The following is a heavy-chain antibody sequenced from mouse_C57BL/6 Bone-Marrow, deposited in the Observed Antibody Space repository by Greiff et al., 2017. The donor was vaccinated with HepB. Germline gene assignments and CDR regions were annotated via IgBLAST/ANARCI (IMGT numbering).Heavy chain of an antibody. D-gene: IGHD2-3*01. CDR2: IDPETGGT. CDR1: GYTFTDYE. CDR3: TRSIYDGYYEVMDY. J-gene: IGHJ4*01. V-gene: IGHV1-15*01. Sequence: QVQLQQSGAELVRPGASVTLSCKASGYTFTDYEMPWVKQTPVHGLEWIGAIDPETGGTAYNQKFKGKAILTADKSSRTAYMELRSLTSEDSAVYYCTRSIYDGYYEVMDYWGQGTSVTVSS.